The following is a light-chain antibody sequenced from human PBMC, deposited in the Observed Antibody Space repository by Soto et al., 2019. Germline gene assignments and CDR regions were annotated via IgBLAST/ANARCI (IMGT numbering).Light chain of an antibody. V-gene: IGLV2-14*01. CDR2: EVS. CDR3: ISYTSSSTLYV. J-gene: IGLJ1*01. CDR1: SSDVGGYNY. Sequence: QSALTQPASVSGSPGQSITISCTGTSSDVGGYNYVSWYQQHPGKAPKLMIYEVSNRPSGVSNRVSGSKSGNTASLTISGLQAEDEADYYCISYTSSSTLYVFGTGTKLTVL.